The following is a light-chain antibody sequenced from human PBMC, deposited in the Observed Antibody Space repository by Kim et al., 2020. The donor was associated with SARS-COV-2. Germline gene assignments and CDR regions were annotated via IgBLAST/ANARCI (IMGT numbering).Light chain of an antibody. CDR2: GKN. CDR3: NSRDSNDNVV. V-gene: IGLV3-19*01. J-gene: IGLJ2*01. Sequence: SSELTQDPAVSVALGQTVRITCQGDSLRSYYATWYQQKPGQAPILVIYGKNNRPSGIPDRFSGSSSGNTASLTITGTQAGEEADYYCNSRDSNDNVVFGGGTRRTVL. CDR1: SLRSYY.